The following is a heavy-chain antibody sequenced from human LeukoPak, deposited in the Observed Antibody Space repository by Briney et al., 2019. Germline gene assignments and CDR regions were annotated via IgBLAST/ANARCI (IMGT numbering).Heavy chain of an antibody. D-gene: IGHD6-19*01. CDR2: IYPADSDT. J-gene: IGHJ4*02. Sequence: GESLKISCKGSGYTFSTHWIGWVRQTPERGLERMGIIYPADSDTRYSPSFQGQVTISADKSISTAHLQWSSLRASDTAIYYCATRYTSGRGFFDYWGQGTLVTVSS. CDR1: GYTFSTHW. V-gene: IGHV5-51*01. CDR3: ATRYTSGRGFFDY.